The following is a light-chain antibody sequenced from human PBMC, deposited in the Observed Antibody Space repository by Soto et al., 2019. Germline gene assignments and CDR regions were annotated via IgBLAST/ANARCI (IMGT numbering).Light chain of an antibody. J-gene: IGLJ2*01. CDR1: SSNIGNNY. CDR2: DNN. CDR3: GTWDSSPSVV. V-gene: IGLV1-51*01. Sequence: QSVLTQPPSVSAAPGQKVTISCSGSSSNIGNNYVSWYQQLPGTAPKLLSYDNNKRPSGIPDRFSGSKSGTSATLGITGLQTGDEADYYCGTWDSSPSVVFGGGTKLTVL.